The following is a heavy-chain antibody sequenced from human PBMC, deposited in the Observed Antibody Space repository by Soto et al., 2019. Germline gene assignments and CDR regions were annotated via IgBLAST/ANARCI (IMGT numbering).Heavy chain of an antibody. Sequence: VGSLRLSCAASGFIFRNYWMSWVRQAPGKGLEWVANIKQDGGQKYYVESVKGRFTISRDNARNSLYLQINSLRAEHTAMYYCARIGYSSSSLDYWGLGNLVTVS. J-gene: IGHJ4*02. D-gene: IGHD6-13*01. V-gene: IGHV3-7*03. CDR3: ARIGYSSSSLDY. CDR1: GFIFRNYW. CDR2: IKQDGGQK.